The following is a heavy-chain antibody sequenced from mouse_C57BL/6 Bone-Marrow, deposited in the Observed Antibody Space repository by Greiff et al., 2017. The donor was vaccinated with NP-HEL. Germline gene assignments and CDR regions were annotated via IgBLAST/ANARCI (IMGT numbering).Heavy chain of an antibody. CDR2: ISYDGSN. D-gene: IGHD1-1*01. J-gene: IGHJ2*01. CDR3: ARVPLYGSSYNYFDY. V-gene: IGHV3-6*01. Sequence: EVKLVESGPGLVKPSQSLSLTCSVTGYSITSGYYWNWIRQFPGNKLEWMGYISYDGSNNYNPSLKNRISITRDTSKNQFFLKLNSVTTEDTATYYCARVPLYGSSYNYFDYWGQGTTLTVSS. CDR1: GYSITSGYY.